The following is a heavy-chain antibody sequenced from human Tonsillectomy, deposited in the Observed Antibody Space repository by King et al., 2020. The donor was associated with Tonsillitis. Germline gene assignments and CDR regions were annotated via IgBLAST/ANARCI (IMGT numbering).Heavy chain of an antibody. CDR1: GGSFSGYY. CDR3: ARGRWGRSDY. V-gene: IGHV4-34*01. Sequence: VQLQQWGAGLLKPSETPSLTCAVYGGSFSGYYWSWIRQPPGKGLEWIGEINHSGGTNYNPSLKSRVTVSVDTSKNQFSLKLSSVTAADTAVYYCARGRWGRSDYWGQGTLVTVSS. J-gene: IGHJ4*02. D-gene: IGHD3-16*01. CDR2: INHSGGT.